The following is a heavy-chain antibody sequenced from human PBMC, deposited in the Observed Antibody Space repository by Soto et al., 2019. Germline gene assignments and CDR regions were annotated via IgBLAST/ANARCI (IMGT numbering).Heavy chain of an antibody. D-gene: IGHD3-16*01. CDR1: GGTFSTYT. V-gene: IGHV1-69*02. J-gene: IGHJ6*02. CDR2: IIPILFIA. Sequence: SVKVSCKASGGTFSTYTISWVQQAPGQGLEWMGRIIPILFIANYAQKFQGRVTITADKSTSTAYMDLGSLTSDDTAVYYCVMVDNYVTPTPQDVWGQGTTVTVSS. CDR3: VMVDNYVTPTPQDV.